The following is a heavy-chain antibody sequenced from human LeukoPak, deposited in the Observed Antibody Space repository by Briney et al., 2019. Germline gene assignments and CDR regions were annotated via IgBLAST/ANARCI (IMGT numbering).Heavy chain of an antibody. CDR1: GGSISSGDYY. J-gene: IGHJ5*02. CDR2: IYYTGTT. D-gene: IGHD1-1*01. V-gene: IGHV4-31*03. Sequence: SQTLSLTCTVSGGSISSGDYYWRWIREHPVKGLEWIGNIYYTGTTYYDPSLRSRLSISRDTSKNQFFLKLNSVTAADTAVYYCAKALDPWGQGTLVTVSS. CDR3: AKALDP.